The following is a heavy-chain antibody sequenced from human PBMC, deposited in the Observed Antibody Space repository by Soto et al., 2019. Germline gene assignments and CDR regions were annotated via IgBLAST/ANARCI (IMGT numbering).Heavy chain of an antibody. CDR2: IGVGSGNR. J-gene: IGHJ4*02. D-gene: IGHD2-8*01. V-gene: IGHV1-58*01. CDR3: AALGVNFDH. Sequence: QMQLVQSGPEVKKPGTSVKVSCKASGFTFTSSAVQWERQARGQRLEWIGWIGVGSGNRHYAQKFQERVTITRDMSTNTAYMELSSLRSEDTAVYYCAALGVNFDHWGQGTLVTVSS. CDR1: GFTFTSSA.